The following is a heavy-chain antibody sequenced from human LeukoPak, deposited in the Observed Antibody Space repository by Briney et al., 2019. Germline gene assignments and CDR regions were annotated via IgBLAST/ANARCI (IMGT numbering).Heavy chain of an antibody. CDR2: IYYSGST. Sequence: SETLSLTCTGSGGSISSYYWSWIRQPPGKGLEWIGYIYYSGSTNYNPSLKSRVTISVDTSKNQFSLKLSSVTAADTAVYYCARDGPGVLGRSHYMDVWGKGTTVTVSS. CDR1: GGSISSYY. J-gene: IGHJ6*03. CDR3: ARDGPGVLGRSHYMDV. V-gene: IGHV4-59*01. D-gene: IGHD3-10*01.